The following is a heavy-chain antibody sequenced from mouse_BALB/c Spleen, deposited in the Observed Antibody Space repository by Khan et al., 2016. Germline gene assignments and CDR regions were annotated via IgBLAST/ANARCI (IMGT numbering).Heavy chain of an antibody. CDR3: ARDDQDFDAWFAS. CDR2: IWAGGST. J-gene: IGHJ3*01. V-gene: IGHV2-9*02. Sequence: QVQLKESGPGLVAPSQSLSITCTVSGFSLTNSGVHWVRQPPRKGLDWLGVIWAGGSTDYNSALMSRLSITGDTTQNQVFLKLHSLQTDDTAMYYCARDDQDFDAWFASWGQGTLVTVSA. CDR1: GFSLTNSG.